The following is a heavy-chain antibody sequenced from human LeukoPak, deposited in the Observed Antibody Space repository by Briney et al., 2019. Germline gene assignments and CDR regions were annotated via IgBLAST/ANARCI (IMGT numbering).Heavy chain of an antibody. V-gene: IGHV4-34*01. CDR3: ARAWGEWLFLRVGNWFDP. CDR2: INHSGST. D-gene: IGHD3-3*01. J-gene: IGHJ5*02. CDR1: GGSFSGYY. Sequence: PSETLSLTCAVYGGSFSGYYWSWIRQPPGKGLEWIGEINHSGSTNYNPSLKSRVTISVDTSKNQFSLKLSSVTAADTAVYYCARAWGEWLFLRVGNWFDPWGQGTLVTVSS.